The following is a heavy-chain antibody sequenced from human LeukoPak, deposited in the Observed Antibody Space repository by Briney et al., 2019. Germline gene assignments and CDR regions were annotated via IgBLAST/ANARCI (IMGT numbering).Heavy chain of an antibody. Sequence: ASVKVSCKASGYPFSNYGINWVRQATGQGLEWMGWMNPNSGNTDYAQKFQGRVTITRNTSISTAYMELSSLRSVDTAVYYCARGRATVTTHWVDPWGQGTLVTVSS. CDR1: GYPFSNYG. D-gene: IGHD4-11*01. CDR3: ARGRATVTTHWVDP. J-gene: IGHJ5*02. CDR2: MNPNSGNT. V-gene: IGHV1-8*03.